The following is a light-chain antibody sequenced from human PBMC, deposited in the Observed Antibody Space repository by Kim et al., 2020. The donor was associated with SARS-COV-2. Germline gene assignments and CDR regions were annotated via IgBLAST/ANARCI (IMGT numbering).Light chain of an antibody. Sequence: VSPGQTARITCSGDVLAKKYARWFQQKPGQAPVLVIYKDSERPSGIPERFSGSSSGTTVTLTISGAQVEDEADYYCYSAADNDLGVFGGGTKLTVL. CDR3: YSAADNDLGV. CDR1: VLAKKY. V-gene: IGLV3-27*01. J-gene: IGLJ3*02. CDR2: KDS.